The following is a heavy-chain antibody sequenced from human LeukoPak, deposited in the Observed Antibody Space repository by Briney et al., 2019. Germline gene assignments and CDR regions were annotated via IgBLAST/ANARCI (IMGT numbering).Heavy chain of an antibody. CDR1: GFTFSSYS. J-gene: IGHJ6*02. CDR3: ARVTVTTGMSMDV. V-gene: IGHV3-21*01. D-gene: IGHD4-17*01. Sequence: GGSLRLSCAASGFTFSSYSMNWVRQAPGKGLEWVSSISSSSSYIYYADSVKGRFTISRDNAKNSLYLQMNSLRAEDTAVYYCARVTVTTGMSMDVWGQGTTVTVSS. CDR2: ISSSSSYI.